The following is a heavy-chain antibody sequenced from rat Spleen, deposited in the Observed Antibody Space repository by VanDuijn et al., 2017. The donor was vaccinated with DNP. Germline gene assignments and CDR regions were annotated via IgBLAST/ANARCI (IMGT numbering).Heavy chain of an antibody. CDR3: AIYFYSGDNWFGY. CDR2: IRSSGGNT. D-gene: IGHD1-1*01. Sequence: EVQLVEAGGGLVQPGRSLKLSCAASGFIISDYYMAWVRQVPGKGLEWVASIRSSGGNTYYPDSVKGRSTISRDVAKNTLYLQMNSLRSEDTATYYCAIYFYSGDNWFGYWGQGTLVTVSS. J-gene: IGHJ3*01. V-gene: IGHV5-25*01. CDR1: GFIISDYY.